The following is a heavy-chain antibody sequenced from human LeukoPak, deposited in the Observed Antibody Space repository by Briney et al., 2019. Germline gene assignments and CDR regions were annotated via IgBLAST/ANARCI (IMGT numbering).Heavy chain of an antibody. J-gene: IGHJ4*02. Sequence: ASVKVSCKASGYTFNTYGISGVRQAAGQGLEWMEWINTNNGNTDYAQKLQGRVTMTTDTSTSTGYMEIRRLRSDETTVYYCVTKGSIGYDFRAGYWGQGTLVTVSS. CDR3: VTKGSIGYDFRAGY. V-gene: IGHV1-18*01. CDR1: GYTFNTYG. D-gene: IGHD5-12*01. CDR2: INTNNGNT.